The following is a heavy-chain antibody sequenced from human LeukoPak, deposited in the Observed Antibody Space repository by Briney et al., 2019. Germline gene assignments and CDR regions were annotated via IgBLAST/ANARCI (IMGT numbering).Heavy chain of an antibody. CDR3: ARILDAYTSFDY. CDR2: IYYSGST. CDR1: GGSISSSNYY. V-gene: IGHV4-39*01. D-gene: IGHD5-24*01. Sequence: PSETLSLTCTVSGGSISSSNYYWGWIRQPPGKGLEWIGNIYYSGSTFYNPSLKSRVTISVDTSKNQLSLKLSSVTAADTAVYYCARILDAYTSFDYWGQGTLVTASS. J-gene: IGHJ4*02.